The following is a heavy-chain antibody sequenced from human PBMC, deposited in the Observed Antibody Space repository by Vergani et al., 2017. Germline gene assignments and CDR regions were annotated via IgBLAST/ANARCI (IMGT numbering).Heavy chain of an antibody. Sequence: EVHLLESGGGLVQSGGSLRLSCAASGFTFSNSAVSWVRQAPGRGLAWVSSISGPGLSTYYADSVKGRFSISRDNSKNTLYLQMNSLRAEDTAVYYCAKXGAGYDILTGYLGGWGQGTLVTVSS. D-gene: IGHD3-9*01. CDR3: AKXGAGYDILTGYLGG. J-gene: IGHJ4*02. CDR1: GFTFSNSA. CDR2: ISGPGLST. V-gene: IGHV3-23*01.